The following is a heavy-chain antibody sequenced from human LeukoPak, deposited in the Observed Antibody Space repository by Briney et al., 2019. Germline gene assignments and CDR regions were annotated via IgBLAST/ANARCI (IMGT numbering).Heavy chain of an antibody. CDR3: ARGGVLYLNWFDP. J-gene: IGHJ5*02. D-gene: IGHD2-8*01. CDR2: INHSGST. Sequence: SETLSLTCAVYGGSFSGYYWSWIRQPPGKGLEWIGEINHSGSTNYNPSLKSRVTISVDTSKNQFSLRLSSVTAADMAVYYCARGGVLYLNWFDPWGQGTLVTVSS. V-gene: IGHV4-34*01. CDR1: GGSFSGYY.